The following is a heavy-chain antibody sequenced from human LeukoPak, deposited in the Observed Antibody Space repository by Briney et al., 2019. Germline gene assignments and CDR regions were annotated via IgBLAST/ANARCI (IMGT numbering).Heavy chain of an antibody. V-gene: IGHV4-39*07. CDR2: IYYSGRT. J-gene: IGHJ4*02. CDR3: ARDIPSGYYDY. CDR1: GGSITSSSYY. Sequence: SETLSLTCTVSGGSITSSSYYWGWIRQPPGKGLEWIGSIYYSGRTYYNPSLKSRLTISVDTSKNQFSLKLSSVTAADTAVYYCARDIPSGYYDYWGQGTLVTVSS. D-gene: IGHD3-22*01.